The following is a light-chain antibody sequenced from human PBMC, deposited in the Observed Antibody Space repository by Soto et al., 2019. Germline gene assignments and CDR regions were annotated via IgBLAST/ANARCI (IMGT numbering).Light chain of an antibody. CDR1: SSNIGTGYD. Sequence: QSALTQPPSVSGAPGQRVTISCTGSSSNIGTGYDVHWYQQLPGTAPKLLIYGNSNRPSGVPERFSGSKSGTSASLAITGLQAEDEADYYCQSYDSRLSVVFSGGTKLTVL. CDR3: QSYDSRLSVV. CDR2: GNS. V-gene: IGLV1-40*01. J-gene: IGLJ2*01.